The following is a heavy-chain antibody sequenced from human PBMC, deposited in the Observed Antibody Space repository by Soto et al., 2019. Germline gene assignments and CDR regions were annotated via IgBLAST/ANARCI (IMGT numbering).Heavy chain of an antibody. D-gene: IGHD5-12*01. V-gene: IGHV4-61*08. J-gene: IGHJ4*02. CDR1: GVSISSGDYY. CDR2: IYYSGST. Sequence: PSETLSLTCPVSGVSISSGDYYWSWIRQPPGKGLEWIGYIYYSGSTNYNPSLKSRVTISVDTSKNQFSLKLSSVTAADTAVYYCAREVATNPGLFDYWGQGTLVTVSS. CDR3: AREVATNPGLFDY.